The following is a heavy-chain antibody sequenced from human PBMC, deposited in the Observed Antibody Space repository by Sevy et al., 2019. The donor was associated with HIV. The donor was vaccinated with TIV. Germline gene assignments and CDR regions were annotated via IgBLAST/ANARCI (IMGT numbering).Heavy chain of an antibody. CDR2: ISYDGSNK. CDR1: GFTFSSYG. V-gene: IGHV3-30*03. Sequence: GGCLRLSCAASGFTFSSYGMHWVRQAPGKGLEWVAVISYDGSNKYYADSVKGRFTISRDNSKNTLYLQMNSLRAEDTAVYYCAGQLGRSGHFDYWGQGTLVTVSS. J-gene: IGHJ4*02. CDR3: AGQLGRSGHFDY. D-gene: IGHD3-10*01.